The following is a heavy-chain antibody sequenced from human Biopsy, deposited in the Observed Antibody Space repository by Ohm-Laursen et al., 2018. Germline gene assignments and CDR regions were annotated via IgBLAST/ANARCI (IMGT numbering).Heavy chain of an antibody. Sequence: PSVNVSRTASGGTFSNYGVNWVRQAPGQGLEWLGGNIPSFGTGNSAQKFQDRVTVAADTSTSAATMELRGLRSGDTAVYYCATKLTGDFDLWGQGTRVIVSS. D-gene: IGHD3-9*01. J-gene: IGHJ5*02. CDR3: ATKLTGDFDL. CDR1: GGTFSNYG. V-gene: IGHV1-69*06. CDR2: NIPSFGTG.